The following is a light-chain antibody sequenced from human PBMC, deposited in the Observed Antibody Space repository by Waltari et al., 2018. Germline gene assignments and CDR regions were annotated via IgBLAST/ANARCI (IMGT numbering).Light chain of an antibody. V-gene: IGKV3-11*01. Sequence: EIVVTQSPATLSLSPGEGAHLSCRTSESVSSNLAWFQQKDGQPPRLVIYDASSRAADTPARFSGGGSGTDYTLTISSLEPEDFATYYCQQRSAWPTTFGQGTRLEI. J-gene: IGKJ5*01. CDR3: QQRSAWPTT. CDR2: DAS. CDR1: ESVSSN.